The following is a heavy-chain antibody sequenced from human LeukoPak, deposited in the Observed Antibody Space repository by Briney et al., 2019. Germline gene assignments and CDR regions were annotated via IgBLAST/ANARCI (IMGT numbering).Heavy chain of an antibody. CDR2: INHSGST. D-gene: IGHD6-13*01. V-gene: IGHV4-34*01. CDR1: GFTFSSYA. Sequence: GSLRLSRAASGFTFSSYAMSWVRQAPGKGLEWIGEINHSGSTNYNPSLKSRVTISVDTSKNQFSLKLSSVTAADTAVYYCARVGQQLPLNWFDPWGQGTLVTVSS. CDR3: ARVGQQLPLNWFDP. J-gene: IGHJ5*02.